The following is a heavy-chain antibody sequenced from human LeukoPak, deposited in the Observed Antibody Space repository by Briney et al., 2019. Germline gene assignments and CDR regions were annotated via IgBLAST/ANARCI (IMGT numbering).Heavy chain of an antibody. V-gene: IGHV3-7*01. CDR1: GFTFSSYW. J-gene: IGHJ3*02. CDR3: AREGGGDSSGYYLTYYAFDI. CDR2: IKQDGSEK. Sequence: GGSLRLSCAASGFTFSSYWMSWVRQAPGKGLEWVANIKQDGSEKYYVDSVKGRFTISRDNAKNSLYLQMNSLRAEDTAVYYCAREGGGDSSGYYLTYYAFDIWGQGTMVTVSS. D-gene: IGHD3-22*01.